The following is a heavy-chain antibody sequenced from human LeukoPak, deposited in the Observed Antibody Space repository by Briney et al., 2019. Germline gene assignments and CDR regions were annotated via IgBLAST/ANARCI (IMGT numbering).Heavy chain of an antibody. V-gene: IGHV4-59*08. D-gene: IGHD5-12*01. Sequence: SETLSLTCTVSGGSISSYYWSWIRQPPGKGLEWIGYIYYSGSTNYNPSLKSRVTISVDTSKNQFSLKVSSVTAADTAVYYCARLATGGYFYCGMDVWGQGTTVTVSS. J-gene: IGHJ6*02. CDR3: ARLATGGYFYCGMDV. CDR1: GGSISSYY. CDR2: IYYSGST.